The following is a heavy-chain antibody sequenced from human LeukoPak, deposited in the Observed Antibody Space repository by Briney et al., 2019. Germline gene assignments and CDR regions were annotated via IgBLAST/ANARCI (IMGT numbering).Heavy chain of an antibody. J-gene: IGHJ4*02. D-gene: IGHD2-15*01. V-gene: IGHV4-34*01. CDR2: INHSGST. CDR3: ASRQNYIGFDY. CDR1: GGSFSCYY. Sequence: SETLSLTCSVYGGSFSCYYWSWIRQPPGKGLEWSGEINHSGSTNYNQSLKSRVTISVDTSKNQFSLKLSFVTAADTAVYYCASRQNYIGFDYWGQGTLVTVSS.